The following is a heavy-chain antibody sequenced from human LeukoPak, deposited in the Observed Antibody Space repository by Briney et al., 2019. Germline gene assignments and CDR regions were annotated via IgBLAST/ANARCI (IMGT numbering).Heavy chain of an antibody. J-gene: IGHJ4*02. V-gene: IGHV4-4*02. Sequence: SGTLSLTCAVSGDSISSPKWWSWVRQPPGKGLEWIGEVYHSGSANYNPSVKSRVTISVDKPKNQFSLRLTSATAADTAAYYCARDLRGIVAPPRWGQGTLVSVSS. D-gene: IGHD2-15*01. CDR2: VYHSGSA. CDR3: ARDLRGIVAPPR. CDR1: GDSISSPKW.